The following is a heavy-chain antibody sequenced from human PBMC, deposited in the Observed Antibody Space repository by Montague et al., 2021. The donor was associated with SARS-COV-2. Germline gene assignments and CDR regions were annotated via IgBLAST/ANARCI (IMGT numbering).Heavy chain of an antibody. CDR2: IYYSGST. CDR3: ARDVAYCVAACYSTGWFDP. CDR1: GGSVSSGSYY. Sequence: SETLSLTCTVSGGSVSSGSYYWSWIRQPPGKGLEWIVYIYYSGSTDYNPTLKSRVTISIATTKNQFTLKPSSVTAADTAVYYWARDVAYCVAACYSTGWFDPWGQGTLVTVSS. D-gene: IGHD2-21*02. V-gene: IGHV4-61*01. J-gene: IGHJ5*02.